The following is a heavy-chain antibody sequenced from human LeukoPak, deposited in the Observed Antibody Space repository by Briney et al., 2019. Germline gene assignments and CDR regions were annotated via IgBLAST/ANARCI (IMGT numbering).Heavy chain of an antibody. J-gene: IGHJ4*02. D-gene: IGHD4-11*01. CDR1: GFTFSNYA. CDR2: MSGSGDYT. V-gene: IGHV3-23*01. Sequence: PGGSLRLSCAASGFTFSNYAMSWVRQAPGKGLEWVSSMSGSGDYTYHADSVKGRFTISRDNSENKLYLQANSLRAEDTAVYYCGKGLNRDYSGVRDYWGQGTLVTVSS. CDR3: GKGLNRDYSGVRDY.